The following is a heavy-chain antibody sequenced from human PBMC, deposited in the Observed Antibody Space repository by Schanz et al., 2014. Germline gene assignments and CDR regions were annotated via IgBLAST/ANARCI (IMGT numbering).Heavy chain of an antibody. CDR1: GFTFADYY. V-gene: IGHV3-11*04. CDR3: ARDKGGYYPFDY. D-gene: IGHD3-3*01. CDR2: VSSYDTTV. J-gene: IGHJ4*02. Sequence: QVQLVESGGGLVKPGGSLRLSCAGSGFTFADYYMTWIRQAPGKGLEWISYVSSYDTTVSYADSVKGRFTISRDNAKNSVYLQMNSLRAEDTAVYYCARDKGGYYPFDYWGQGTLVTVSS.